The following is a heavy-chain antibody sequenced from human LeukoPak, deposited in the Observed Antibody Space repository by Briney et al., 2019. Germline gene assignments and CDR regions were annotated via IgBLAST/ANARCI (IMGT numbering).Heavy chain of an antibody. J-gene: IGHJ4*02. CDR1: GFTFSSYG. V-gene: IGHV3-30*18. Sequence: GGSLRLSCAASGFTFSSYGMHWVRQAPGKGLEWVAVISYDGSNKYYADSVKGRFTISRDNSKNTLYLQMNSLRAEDTAVYYCAKVRFDYWGLGTLVTVSS. CDR2: ISYDGSNK. CDR3: AKVRFDY.